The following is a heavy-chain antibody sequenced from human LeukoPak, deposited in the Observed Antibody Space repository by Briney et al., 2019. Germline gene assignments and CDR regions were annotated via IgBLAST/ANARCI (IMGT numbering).Heavy chain of an antibody. V-gene: IGHV3-53*01. J-gene: IGHJ4*02. Sequence: GGSLRLSCAASGFTVSSNYMSWVRQAPGKGLEWVSVIYSGGSTYYADSVNGRFTISRDNSKNTLYLQMNSLRAEDTAVYYCAREIIQLPGYFDYWGQGTLVTVSS. CDR1: GFTVSSNY. D-gene: IGHD5-18*01. CDR3: AREIIQLPGYFDY. CDR2: IYSGGST.